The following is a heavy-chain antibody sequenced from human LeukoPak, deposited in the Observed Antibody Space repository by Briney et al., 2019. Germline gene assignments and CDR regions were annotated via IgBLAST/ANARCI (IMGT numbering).Heavy chain of an antibody. CDR2: ITPMSATP. D-gene: IGHD3-10*01. Sequence: SVKVSCKTSAGTFSRYAISWVRQAPGQGLEWMGRITPMSATPSQTQWIQGRVTITADISTNTVYLDLSSLRSEDTALYFCAGDPPGTPVGFDIWGQGAMVTVSS. V-gene: IGHV1-69*06. J-gene: IGHJ3*02. CDR1: AGTFSRYA. CDR3: AGDPPGTPVGFDI.